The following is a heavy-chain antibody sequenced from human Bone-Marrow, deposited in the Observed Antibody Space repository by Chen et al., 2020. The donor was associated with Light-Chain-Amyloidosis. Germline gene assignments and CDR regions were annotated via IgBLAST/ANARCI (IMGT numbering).Heavy chain of an antibody. CDR3: AKKSLATGYDS. CDR1: GYTFSAYW. V-gene: IGHV5-51*01. D-gene: IGHD6-25*01. J-gene: IGHJ4*02. CDR2: IYPSASDT. Sequence: EVQLAQSGPELKKPGESLKISCKTSGYTFSAYWIGWVRQLPGKGLEWMGVIYPSASDTRYSPSFQGQVTISADKSISTAYLQWNSLKASDTAMYFCAKKSLATGYDSWGQGTLVTVSS.